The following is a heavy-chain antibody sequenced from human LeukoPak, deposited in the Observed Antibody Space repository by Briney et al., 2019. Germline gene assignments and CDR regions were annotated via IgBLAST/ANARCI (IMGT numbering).Heavy chain of an antibody. CDR2: INHSGST. CDR1: GGSFSGYY. CDR3: AKDTYGSGYRGALAY. V-gene: IGHV4-34*01. Sequence: PSETLSLTCAVYGGSFSGYYWSWIRQPPGKGLEWIGEINHSGSTNYNPSLKSRVTISVDTSKNQFSLKLSSVTAADTAVYYCAKDTYGSGYRGALAYWGQGTLVTVSS. D-gene: IGHD3-10*01. J-gene: IGHJ4*02.